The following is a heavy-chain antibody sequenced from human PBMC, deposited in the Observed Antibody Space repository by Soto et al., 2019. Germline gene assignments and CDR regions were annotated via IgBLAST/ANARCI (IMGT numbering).Heavy chain of an antibody. CDR3: AKEVSYDFWSGYYTGSWFDP. Sequence: GGSLRLSCAASGFTFSSYGMHWVRQAPGKGLEWVAVISYDGSNKYYADSVKGRFTISRDNSKNTLYLQMNSLRAEDTAVYYCAKEVSYDFWSGYYTGSWFDPWGQGTLVTVSS. V-gene: IGHV3-30*18. CDR2: ISYDGSNK. J-gene: IGHJ5*02. D-gene: IGHD3-3*01. CDR1: GFTFSSYG.